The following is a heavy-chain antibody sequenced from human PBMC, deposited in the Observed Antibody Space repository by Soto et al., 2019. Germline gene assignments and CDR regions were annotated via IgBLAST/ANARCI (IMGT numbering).Heavy chain of an antibody. CDR1: GFTFADYT. Sequence: PGGSLRLSCTGSGFTFADYTITWLRQAPGKGLEWVGFIRGKGYGGTAEYAASVKGRFTILRDDSKSIAYLQMNSLRTEDTAVYFCTRDQPITPWGQGTMVTVSS. V-gene: IGHV3-49*03. D-gene: IGHD3-10*01. CDR3: TRDQPITP. J-gene: IGHJ3*01. CDR2: IRGKGYGGTA.